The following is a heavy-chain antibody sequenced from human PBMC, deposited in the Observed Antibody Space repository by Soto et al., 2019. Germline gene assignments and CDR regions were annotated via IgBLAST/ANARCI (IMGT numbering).Heavy chain of an antibody. CDR2: INPNSGGT. J-gene: IGHJ3*02. Sequence: AASVKVSCKASGYTFTGYYMHWVRQAPGQGLEWMGWINPNSGGTNYAQKFQGRVTMTRDTSISTAYMELSRLRSDDTAVYYCAREEQSIFHDAFDIWGQGTMVTVSS. CDR1: GYTFTGYY. D-gene: IGHD6-19*01. CDR3: AREEQSIFHDAFDI. V-gene: IGHV1-2*02.